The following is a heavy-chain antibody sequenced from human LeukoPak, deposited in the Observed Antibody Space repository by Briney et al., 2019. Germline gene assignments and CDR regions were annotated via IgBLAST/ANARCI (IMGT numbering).Heavy chain of an antibody. D-gene: IGHD3-10*01. V-gene: IGHV4-34*01. CDR1: GFTFSDYY. CDR2: INHSGST. J-gene: IGHJ4*02. CDR3: ARARDWASYGSGFTDY. Sequence: PGGSLRLSCAASGFTFSDYYMSWIRQPPGKGLEWVGEINHSGSTNYNPSLKSRVTISVDTSKNQFSLKLSSVTAADTAVYYCARARDWASYGSGFTDYWGQGTLVTVSS.